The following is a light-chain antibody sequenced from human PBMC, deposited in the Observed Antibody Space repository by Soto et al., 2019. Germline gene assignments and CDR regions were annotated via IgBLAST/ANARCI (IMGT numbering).Light chain of an antibody. J-gene: IGKJ1*01. Sequence: DIQMTQSPSSLSASVGDRVTITCRASQSISSYLNWYQQKPGKAPKLLIYAASSLQTGVPSRFSGSGSGTDFSLTISXLXXXDFSTYYCQQSYSTPRTFGQGTKVEVK. CDR1: QSISSY. CDR2: AAS. CDR3: QQSYSTPRT. V-gene: IGKV1-39*01.